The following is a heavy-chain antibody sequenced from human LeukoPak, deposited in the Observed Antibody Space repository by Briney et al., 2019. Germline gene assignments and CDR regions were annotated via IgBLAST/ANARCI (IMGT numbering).Heavy chain of an antibody. CDR1: GGTFSSYA. J-gene: IGHJ4*02. Sequence: SVKVSCKASGGTFSSYAISWVRQAPGQGLEWMGGIIPIFGTANYAQKFQGRVTITTDESTSTAYMELSSLRSEDTAVYYCARAPYYYGSGSPHGFDYWGQGTLVTVSS. V-gene: IGHV1-69*05. CDR2: IIPIFGTA. CDR3: ARAPYYYGSGSPHGFDY. D-gene: IGHD3-10*01.